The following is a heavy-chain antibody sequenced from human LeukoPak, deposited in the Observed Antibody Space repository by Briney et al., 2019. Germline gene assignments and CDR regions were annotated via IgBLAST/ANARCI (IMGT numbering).Heavy chain of an antibody. J-gene: IGHJ4*02. V-gene: IGHV4-31*03. D-gene: IGHD1-26*01. CDR1: GGSISSGGYY. CDR3: ARDSITGRSL. Sequence: PSETLSLTCTVSGGSISSGGYYWSWIRQHPGKGLEWIGYIYYSGSTYYNPSPKSRVTISVDTSKNQFSLKLSSVTAADTAVYYCARDSITGRSLWGQGTLVTVSS. CDR2: IYYSGST.